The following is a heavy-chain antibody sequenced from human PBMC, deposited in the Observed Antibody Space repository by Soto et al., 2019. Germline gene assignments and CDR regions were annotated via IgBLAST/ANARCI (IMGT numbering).Heavy chain of an antibody. CDR3: AKDRDSGYELDS. Sequence: QVQLVESGGGVVQPGRSLRLSCAASGFSFSSYGMHWVRQAPGKGLEWVAVISYDGSKKYYADSVKGRFTISRDNSKNTLYLQMNSLRPEDTAVYYCAKDRDSGYELDSWGQGTLVTVSS. D-gene: IGHD5-12*01. V-gene: IGHV3-30*18. J-gene: IGHJ4*02. CDR1: GFSFSSYG. CDR2: ISYDGSKK.